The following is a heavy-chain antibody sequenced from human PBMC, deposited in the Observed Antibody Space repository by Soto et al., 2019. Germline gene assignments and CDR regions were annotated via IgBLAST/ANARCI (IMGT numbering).Heavy chain of an antibody. CDR2: IIPIFGTA. Sequence: GASVKVSCKASGGTFSSYAISWVRQAPGQGLEWMGGIIPIFGTANYAQKFQGRVTITADESTSTAYMELSSLRSEDTAVYYCARVGXSSGWPQDSFAFDIWGQGTMVTVSS. J-gene: IGHJ3*02. CDR1: GGTFSSYA. D-gene: IGHD6-19*01. CDR3: ARVGXSSGWPQDSFAFDI. V-gene: IGHV1-69*13.